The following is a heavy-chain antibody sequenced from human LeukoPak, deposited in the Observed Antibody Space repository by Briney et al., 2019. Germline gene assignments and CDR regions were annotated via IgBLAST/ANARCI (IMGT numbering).Heavy chain of an antibody. CDR2: IYHTGST. V-gene: IGHV4-59*08. D-gene: IGHD4-17*01. Sequence: SETLSLTCTVSGGSISSYYWSWIRQPPGKGLEWIGYIYHTGSTNYNPSLRSRVTISADTSKNQFSLNLSSVPAADTAVYYCARQDFGDYGFWFFDLWGRGTLVTVSS. CDR1: GGSISSYY. CDR3: ARQDFGDYGFWFFDL. J-gene: IGHJ2*01.